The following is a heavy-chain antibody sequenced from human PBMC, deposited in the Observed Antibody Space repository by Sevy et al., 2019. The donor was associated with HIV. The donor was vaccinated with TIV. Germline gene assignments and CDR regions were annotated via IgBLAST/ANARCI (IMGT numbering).Heavy chain of an antibody. CDR3: ARDPGARYAQQLVPYYFDY. CDR1: GFTFSSYG. J-gene: IGHJ4*01. CDR2: IWYDGSNK. Sequence: GGSLRLSCAASGFTFSSYGMHWVRQAPGKGLEWVAVIWYDGSNKYYADSVKGRFTISRDNSKNTLCLQMNSLRAEDTAVYYCARDPGARYAQQLVPYYFDYWGHGTLVTVSS. V-gene: IGHV3-33*01. D-gene: IGHD6-13*01.